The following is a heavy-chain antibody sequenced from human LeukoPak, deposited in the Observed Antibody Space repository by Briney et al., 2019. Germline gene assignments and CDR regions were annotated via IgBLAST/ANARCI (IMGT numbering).Heavy chain of an antibody. Sequence: ASVKVSCKASGYTFTSYGISWVRQAPGQGLEWMGCISAYNGNTNYAQKLQGRVTMTTDTPTRTAYMELRSLRSDDTAVYYCARAVNKYYDFWSGRTFDPWGQGTLVTVSS. V-gene: IGHV1-18*01. D-gene: IGHD3-3*01. CDR2: ISAYNGNT. J-gene: IGHJ5*02. CDR1: GYTFTSYG. CDR3: ARAVNKYYDFWSGRTFDP.